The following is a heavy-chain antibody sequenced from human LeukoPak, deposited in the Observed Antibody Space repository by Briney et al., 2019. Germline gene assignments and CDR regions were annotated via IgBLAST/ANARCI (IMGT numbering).Heavy chain of an antibody. CDR1: GGSISSSSYY. CDR2: IYYSGST. CDR3: ARYFGSPFWFDP. Sequence: SETLSLTCTVSGGSISSSSYYWGWIRQPPGKGLEWIGSIYYSGSTYYNPSLKSRVTISVDTSKNQFSLKLSSVTAADTAVYYCARYFGSPFWFDPWGQRTLVTVSS. J-gene: IGHJ5*02. V-gene: IGHV4-39*07. D-gene: IGHD3-10*01.